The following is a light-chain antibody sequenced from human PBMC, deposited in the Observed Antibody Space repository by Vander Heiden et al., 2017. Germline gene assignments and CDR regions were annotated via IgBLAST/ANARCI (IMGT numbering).Light chain of an antibody. CDR1: SSAVGGYNS. CDR2: DVS. Sequence: QSALTQPRSVSGSPGQSVTISCTGTSSAVGGYNSVSWYQQHPGKAPKLMIYDVSKRPSGVPDRFSGSKSGNTASLTISGLQAEDEADYYCCSYAGSYTRVFGGGTKLTVL. CDR3: CSYAGSYTRV. V-gene: IGLV2-11*01. J-gene: IGLJ3*02.